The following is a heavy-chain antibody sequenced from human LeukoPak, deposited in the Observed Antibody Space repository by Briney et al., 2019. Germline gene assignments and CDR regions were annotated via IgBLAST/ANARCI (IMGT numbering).Heavy chain of an antibody. CDR1: GGSISSYY. V-gene: IGHV4-59*01. CDR3: ARGDSYGCNPYVWFDP. D-gene: IGHD4-23*01. J-gene: IGHJ5*02. Sequence: SETLSPTCIVSGGSISSYYWTWIRQPPGKGLEWIGYIHYSGSTNYNPSLKSRVTISEDTSKSQFSLKLSSVTAADTAVYYCARGDSYGCNPYVWFDPWGQGTLVTVSS. CDR2: IHYSGST.